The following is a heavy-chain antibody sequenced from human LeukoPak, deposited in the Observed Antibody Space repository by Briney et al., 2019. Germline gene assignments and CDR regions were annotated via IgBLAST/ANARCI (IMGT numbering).Heavy chain of an antibody. J-gene: IGHJ4*02. Sequence: SGGSLRLSCSASGFTFSNYAMSWVRQAPGQGLAWVSGISGSGDTTCYPDSVEGRFSISRDNSKNTLYLEMSSLRAEDTAVYFCAKDQVRFLEGLPYYFDLWGRGSLVIVSS. D-gene: IGHD3-3*01. V-gene: IGHV3-23*01. CDR3: AKDQVRFLEGLPYYFDL. CDR1: GFTFSNYA. CDR2: ISGSGDTT.